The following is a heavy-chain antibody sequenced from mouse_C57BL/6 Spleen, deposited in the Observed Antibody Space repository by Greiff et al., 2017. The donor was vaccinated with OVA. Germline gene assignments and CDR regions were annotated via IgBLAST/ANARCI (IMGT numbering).Heavy chain of an antibody. CDR3: AKGGPSFDY. CDR1: GYAFSSSW. CDR2: IYPGDGDT. J-gene: IGHJ2*01. D-gene: IGHD1-1*02. V-gene: IGHV1-82*01. Sequence: VQLQQSGPELVKPGASVKISCKASGYAFSSSWMNWVKQRPGQGLEWIGRIYPGDGDTNYNGKFKGKATLTADKSSSTAYMQLSSLTSEDSAVYFCAKGGPSFDYWGQGTTLTVSS.